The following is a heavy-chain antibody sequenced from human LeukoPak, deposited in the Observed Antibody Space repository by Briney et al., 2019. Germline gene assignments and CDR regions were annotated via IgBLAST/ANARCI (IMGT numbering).Heavy chain of an antibody. Sequence: ASVKVSCKASGYTFTSYDINWVRQATGQGLEWMGWMNPNSGNTGYAQKFQGRVTMTRNTSISTAYMELSSLRSEDTAVYYCARGLPTYGSGSSDFDYWRQGTLVTVSS. CDR1: GYTFTSYD. CDR2: MNPNSGNT. J-gene: IGHJ4*02. D-gene: IGHD3-10*01. CDR3: ARGLPTYGSGSSDFDY. V-gene: IGHV1-8*01.